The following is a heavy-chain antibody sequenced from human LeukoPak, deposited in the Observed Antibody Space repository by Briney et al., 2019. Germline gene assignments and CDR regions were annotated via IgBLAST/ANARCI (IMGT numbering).Heavy chain of an antibody. CDR2: IYYSGST. D-gene: IGHD1-26*01. CDR3: VNGVGAPYNWFDP. CDR1: GGSISSYY. V-gene: IGHV4-59*01. J-gene: IGHJ5*02. Sequence: SETLSLTCTVSGGSISSYYWSWIRQPPGKGLEWIGYIYYSGSTNYNPSLKSRVTISVDTSKNQFSLKLSSVTAADTAVYYCVNGVGAPYNWFDPWGQGTLVTVSS.